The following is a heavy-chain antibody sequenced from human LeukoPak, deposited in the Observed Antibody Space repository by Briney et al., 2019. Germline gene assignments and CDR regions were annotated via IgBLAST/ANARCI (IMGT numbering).Heavy chain of an antibody. V-gene: IGHV3-30*18. CDR3: AKDRVGATLDY. D-gene: IGHD1-26*01. CDR1: GFTFSSYG. Sequence: GGSLRLSCAASGFTFSSYGMHWVGQAPGKGREGGAVISYDGSNKYYADSVKGRFTISRDNSKNTLYLQMNSLRAEDTAVYYCAKDRVGATLDYWGQGTLVTVSS. J-gene: IGHJ4*02. CDR2: ISYDGSNK.